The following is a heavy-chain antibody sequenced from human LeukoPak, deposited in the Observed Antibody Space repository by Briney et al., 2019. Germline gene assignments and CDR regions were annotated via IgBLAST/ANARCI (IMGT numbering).Heavy chain of an antibody. CDR1: GFTFSSYG. Sequence: PGRSLRLSCAASGFTFSSYGIHWVRQAPGKGLEWVAVIWYDGSNKYYADSVKGRFTISRDNSKNTLYLQMNSLRAEDTAVYYCARDPDSSNYFDYWGQGTLVTVSS. J-gene: IGHJ4*02. D-gene: IGHD6-6*01. V-gene: IGHV3-33*01. CDR2: IWYDGSNK. CDR3: ARDPDSSNYFDY.